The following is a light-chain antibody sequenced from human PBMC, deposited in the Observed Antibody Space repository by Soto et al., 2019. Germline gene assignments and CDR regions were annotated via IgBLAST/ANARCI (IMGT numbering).Light chain of an antibody. CDR3: QQNKRFPRY. CDR1: QDIDGW. CDR2: AAS. V-gene: IGKV1D-12*01. Sequence: DIQVTQSPSSVSASVGDTVTITCRASQDIDGWLAWYQQKPGQAPKLLIYAASTLQSGVPLRFSGSGSGTEFTLTISSLQPEDFATYYCQQNKRFPRYFGGGTRVEIK. J-gene: IGKJ4*01.